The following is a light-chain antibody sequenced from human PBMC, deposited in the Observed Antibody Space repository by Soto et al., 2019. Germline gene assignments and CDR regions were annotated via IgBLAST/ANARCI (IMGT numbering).Light chain of an antibody. J-gene: IGLJ1*01. V-gene: IGLV2-14*01. CDR3: GSYRTANTLVV. Sequence: QSVLTQPASVSGSPGQSITISCTGTSRDIGNYNYVSWYQHHPGKAPKLMIYEVTSRPSGVSDRFSGSKSGMTASLNISGIHPEEEADYLCGSYRTANTLVVFGTGTKVTVL. CDR2: EVT. CDR1: SRDIGNYNY.